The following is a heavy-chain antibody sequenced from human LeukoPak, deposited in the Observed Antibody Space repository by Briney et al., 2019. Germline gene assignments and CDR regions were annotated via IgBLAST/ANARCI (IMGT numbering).Heavy chain of an antibody. CDR1: GGSFSGYY. V-gene: IGHV4-59*10. J-gene: IGHJ4*02. Sequence: SETLSLTCAVYGGSFSGYYWSWIRQPAGKGLEWIGRIYTSGSTNYNPSLRSRVTMSVDTSKNQFSLKLSSVTAADTAVYYCARGIPYSGSYFNYWGQGTLVTVSS. CDR3: ARGIPYSGSYFNY. D-gene: IGHD1-26*01. CDR2: IYTSGST.